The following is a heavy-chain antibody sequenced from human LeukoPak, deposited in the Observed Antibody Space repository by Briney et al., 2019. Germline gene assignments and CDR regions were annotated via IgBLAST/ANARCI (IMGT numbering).Heavy chain of an antibody. CDR3: ARVFGGYDYYYYYMDV. V-gene: IGHV1-2*02. Sequence: ASVKVSCKASGYTFTGYYMHWVRQAPGQGLEWMEWINPNSGGTNYAQKFQGRVTMTRDTSISTAYMELSRLRSDDTAVYYCARVFGGYDYYYYYMDVWGKGTTVTISS. CDR1: GYTFTGYY. J-gene: IGHJ6*03. D-gene: IGHD5-12*01. CDR2: INPNSGGT.